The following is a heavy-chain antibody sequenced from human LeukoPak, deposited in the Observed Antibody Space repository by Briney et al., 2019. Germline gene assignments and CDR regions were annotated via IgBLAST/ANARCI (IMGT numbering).Heavy chain of an antibody. D-gene: IGHD6-19*01. Sequence: PGGSLSLSCAASGFTFSSYEIIWVRQAPGKGLEWISYISSSGSTIYSADSVKGRFTISRDNAKDSLYLQMNSLRAEDTAVYYCARANTAVAGRGLDYWGQGTLVTVSS. CDR2: ISSSGSTI. V-gene: IGHV3-48*03. CDR3: ARANTAVAGRGLDY. J-gene: IGHJ4*02. CDR1: GFTFSSYE.